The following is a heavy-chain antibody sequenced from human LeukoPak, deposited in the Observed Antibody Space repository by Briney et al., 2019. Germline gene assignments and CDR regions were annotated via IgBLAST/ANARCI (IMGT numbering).Heavy chain of an antibody. CDR2: IKQDGSEK. CDR1: GFTFSSYW. D-gene: IGHD3-22*01. Sequence: GGSLRLSCAASGFTFSSYWMSWVRQAPGKGLKWVANIKQDGSEKYYVDSVKGRFTISRDNAKNSLYLQMNSLRAEDTAVYYCAREPYYYDSSGYYLESFDYWGQGTLVTVSS. CDR3: AREPYYYDSSGYYLESFDY. V-gene: IGHV3-7*01. J-gene: IGHJ4*02.